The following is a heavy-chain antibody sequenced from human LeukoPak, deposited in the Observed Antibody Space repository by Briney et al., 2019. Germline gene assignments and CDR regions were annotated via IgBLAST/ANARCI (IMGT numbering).Heavy chain of an antibody. D-gene: IGHD6-6*01. CDR2: INHSGTT. Sequence: SETLSLTCAVYGGSFSTYYWSWIRQPPGKGLERIGEINHSGTTNYNPSLKSRVTISVDTSKNQFSLKLSSVTAADTAVYYCARGTGQLVFSYWGQGTLVTVSS. V-gene: IGHV4-34*01. CDR3: ARGTGQLVFSY. CDR1: GGSFSTYY. J-gene: IGHJ4*02.